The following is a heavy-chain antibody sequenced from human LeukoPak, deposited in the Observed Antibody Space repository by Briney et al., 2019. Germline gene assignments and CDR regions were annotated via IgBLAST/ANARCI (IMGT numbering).Heavy chain of an antibody. CDR3: ARGQMPYYYDRSGYYYESDY. V-gene: IGHV1-8*01. CDR1: GYTFTSYD. CDR2: MNPNSANT. J-gene: IGHJ4*02. Sequence: ASVKVSCKASGYTFTSYDINWVRQATGQGLEWMGWMNPNSANTGYAQKFQGRVTMTRNTSISTAYMELSSLRSEDTAVYYCARGQMPYYYDRSGYYYESDYWSQGTLVTVSS. D-gene: IGHD3-22*01.